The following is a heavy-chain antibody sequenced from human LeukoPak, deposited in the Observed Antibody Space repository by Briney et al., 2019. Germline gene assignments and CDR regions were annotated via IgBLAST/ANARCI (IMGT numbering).Heavy chain of an antibody. Sequence: GGSLRLSCAASGFTFSSYAMSWVRQAPGKGLEWVSSISGSGGSTYYADSVKGRFTISRDNSKNTLYLQMNSLRAEDMAVYYCAKGLLLGVLHFDYWGQGTLVTVSS. CDR2: ISGSGGST. D-gene: IGHD4/OR15-4a*01. CDR3: AKGLLLGVLHFDY. V-gene: IGHV3-23*01. J-gene: IGHJ4*02. CDR1: GFTFSSYA.